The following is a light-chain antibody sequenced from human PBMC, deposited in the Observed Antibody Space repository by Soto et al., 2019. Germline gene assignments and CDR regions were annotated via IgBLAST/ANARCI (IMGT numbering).Light chain of an antibody. CDR1: QRVSSQF. CDR3: QQYGGSPYS. CDR2: GAS. J-gene: IGKJ2*03. Sequence: EIVLTHSPGTLSLSPGEGATLSCRASQRVSSQFLAWYQQRPGQAPRLVIYGASTRATGIPDRFSGSGSGTDFTLTISRLEPEDFALYYCQQYGGSPYSFGQGTKLEIK. V-gene: IGKV3-20*01.